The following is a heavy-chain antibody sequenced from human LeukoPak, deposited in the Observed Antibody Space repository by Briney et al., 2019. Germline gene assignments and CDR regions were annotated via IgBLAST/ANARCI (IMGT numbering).Heavy chain of an antibody. J-gene: IGHJ4*02. D-gene: IGHD6-19*01. Sequence: GGSLRLSCAASGFTFSNYSMNWVRQAPGKGLEWVSYISISSSIISYADFVKGRFTISRDSAKNSLCLQMNSLRDEDTAVYYCARRAPGAAFDYWGQGTLVTVSS. CDR3: ARRAPGAAFDY. CDR1: GFTFSNYS. CDR2: ISISSSII. V-gene: IGHV3-48*02.